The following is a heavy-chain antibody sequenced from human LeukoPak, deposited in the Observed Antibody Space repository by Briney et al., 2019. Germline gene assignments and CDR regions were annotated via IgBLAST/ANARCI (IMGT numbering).Heavy chain of an antibody. V-gene: IGHV3-53*01. J-gene: IGHJ4*02. CDR3: ARVASDSRGWYHFDL. CDR2: INTGATT. D-gene: IGHD6-19*01. CDR1: GFSVSGNF. Sequence: GGSLRLSCAASGFSVSGNFMGWVSQAPGKGLEFVSLINTGATTYYADSVKGRFTISRDNAKNTFFLQMNRLRAEDTALYYCARVASDSRGWYHFDLWGPGTLVTVSS.